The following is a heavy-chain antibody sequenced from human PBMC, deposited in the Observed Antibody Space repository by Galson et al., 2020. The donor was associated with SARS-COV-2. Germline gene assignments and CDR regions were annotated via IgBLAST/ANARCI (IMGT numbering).Heavy chain of an antibody. D-gene: IGHD5-12*01. CDR3: ARVWGGYSGYDW. V-gene: IGHV3-48*01. Sequence: GSLRLSCAASGFTFSRFPMIWVRQAPGKGLECVSYIDSSSSAKHYADSVEGRFTISRDNAKNSLYLQMSSLRVEDTAVYYCARVWGGYSGYDWGGQGTPVTVSS. CDR2: IDSSSSAK. CDR1: GFTFSRFP. J-gene: IGHJ4*02.